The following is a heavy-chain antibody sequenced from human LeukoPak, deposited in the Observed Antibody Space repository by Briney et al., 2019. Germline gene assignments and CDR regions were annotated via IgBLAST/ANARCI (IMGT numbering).Heavy chain of an antibody. CDR3: ARTRSTADFDY. J-gene: IGHJ4*02. Sequence: EGSLRLSCAASGFTFSSYEMNWVRQAPGKGLEWVSYISSSGSTIYYADSVKGRFTISRDNAKNSLYLQMNSLRAEDTAVYYCARTRSTADFDYWGKGTLVTVSS. CDR2: ISSSGSTI. D-gene: IGHD4-17*01. CDR1: GFTFSSYE. V-gene: IGHV3-48*03.